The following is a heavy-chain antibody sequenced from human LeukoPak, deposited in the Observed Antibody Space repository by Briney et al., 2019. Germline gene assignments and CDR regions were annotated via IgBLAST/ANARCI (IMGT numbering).Heavy chain of an antibody. J-gene: IGHJ4*02. Sequence: SETLSLTCGVYGGSFSGYSWSWIRQPPGKGLEWIGEINHGGSTNYNPSLKSRVSISLDTSKNQSSLKLTSVTAADTSVYYCARNDSGWFDFWGQGTLLTVSS. D-gene: IGHD5-12*01. CDR1: GGSFSGYS. CDR2: INHGGST. CDR3: ARNDSGWFDF. V-gene: IGHV4-34*01.